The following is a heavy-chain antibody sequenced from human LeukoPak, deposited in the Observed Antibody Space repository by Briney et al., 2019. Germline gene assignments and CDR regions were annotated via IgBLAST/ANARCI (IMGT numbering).Heavy chain of an antibody. V-gene: IGHV3-23*01. CDR3: AKGSYSGSYAYFDY. CDR1: GFTFSSYA. CDR2: ISGSGGGT. Sequence: PGGSLRLSCAASGFTFSSYAMSWVRQAPGKGLEWVSGISGSGGGTYYADSVKGRFTISGDNSKNTLYLQMNSLRAEDTAVYYCAKGSYSGSYAYFDYWGQGTLVTVSS. J-gene: IGHJ4*02. D-gene: IGHD1-26*01.